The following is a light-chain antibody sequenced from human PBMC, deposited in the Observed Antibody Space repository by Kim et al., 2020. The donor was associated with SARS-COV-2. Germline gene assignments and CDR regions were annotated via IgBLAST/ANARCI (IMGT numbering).Light chain of an antibody. CDR3: NSRDSSGNHVV. CDR2: GKN. Sequence: ALGQTVTITCKGESLRSYYASWYQQKPGQAPVLVIYGKNNRPSGIPDRFSGSSSGNTASLTITGAQAVDEADYYCNSRDSSGNHVVCGGGTQLTVL. V-gene: IGLV3-19*01. J-gene: IGLJ2*01. CDR1: SLRSYY.